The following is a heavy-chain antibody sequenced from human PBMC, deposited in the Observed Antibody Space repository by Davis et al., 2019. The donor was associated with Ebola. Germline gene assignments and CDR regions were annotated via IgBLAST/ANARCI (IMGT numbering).Heavy chain of an antibody. CDR1: GFTFSSYG. Sequence: PGGSLRLSCAASGFTFSSYGMHWVRQAPGKGLEWVAVISYDGSNKYYADSVKGRFTISRDNSKNTLYLQMNSLRAEDTAVYYCAKADTIFGVVPIDYWGQGTLVTVSS. J-gene: IGHJ4*02. V-gene: IGHV3-30*18. CDR2: ISYDGSNK. CDR3: AKADTIFGVVPIDY. D-gene: IGHD3-3*01.